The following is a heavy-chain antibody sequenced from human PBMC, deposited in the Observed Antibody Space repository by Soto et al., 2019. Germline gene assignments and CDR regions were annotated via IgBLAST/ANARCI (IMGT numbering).Heavy chain of an antibody. J-gene: IGHJ6*02. CDR2: IWYDGSNK. V-gene: IGHV3-33*01. CDR1: GFTFSSYG. CDR3: ARDYYDSSGYYYYYGMDV. D-gene: IGHD3-22*01. Sequence: GSLRLSCAASGFTFSSYGMHWVRQAPGKGLEWVAVIWYDGSNKYYADSVKGRFTISRDNSKNTLYLQMNSLRAEDTAVYYCARDYYDSSGYYYYYGMDVWGQGTTVTVSS.